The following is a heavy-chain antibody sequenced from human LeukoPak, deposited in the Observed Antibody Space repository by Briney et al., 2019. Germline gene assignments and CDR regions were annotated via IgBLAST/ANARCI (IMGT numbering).Heavy chain of an antibody. CDR3: ARTQNYGSGSYYR. Sequence: GGSLRLSCAASGFTFSSYAMSWVRQAPGKGLEWVSAISGSGGSTYYADSVKGRFTISRDNAKNSLYLQMNSLRAEDTAVYYCARTQNYGSGSYYRWGQGTLVTVSS. CDR1: GFTFSSYA. J-gene: IGHJ4*02. V-gene: IGHV3-23*01. CDR2: ISGSGGST. D-gene: IGHD3-10*01.